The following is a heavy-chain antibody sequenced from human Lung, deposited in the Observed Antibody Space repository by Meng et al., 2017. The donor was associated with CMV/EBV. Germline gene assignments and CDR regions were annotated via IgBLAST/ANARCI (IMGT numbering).Heavy chain of an antibody. CDR3: ASPDRHATNLTY. CDR2: MNPTSGNT. D-gene: IGHD5-12*01. J-gene: IGHJ4*02. CDR1: GYTFTNRD. Sequence: ASVKVSCKVSGYTFTNRDIHWVRQATGQGLEWMGWMNPTSGNTGYAQKFQGRVTMTRNTSTGTAYMELTSLRSEDTAVYYCASPDRHATNLTYWGQGTLVTVSS. V-gene: IGHV1-8*01.